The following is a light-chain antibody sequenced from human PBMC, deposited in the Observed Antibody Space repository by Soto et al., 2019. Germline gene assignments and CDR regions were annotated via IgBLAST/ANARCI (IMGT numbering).Light chain of an antibody. V-gene: IGKV3-11*01. Sequence: EMVLTQSPATLSLSPGERATLSCRASQTVSTYLVWYQQKPGQAPRLLIYGASNRATGIPARFSGSGSGTDFTLTISSLEPEDFAVYYCQQYKNWPLTFGGGTKVDIK. J-gene: IGKJ4*01. CDR3: QQYKNWPLT. CDR2: GAS. CDR1: QTVSTY.